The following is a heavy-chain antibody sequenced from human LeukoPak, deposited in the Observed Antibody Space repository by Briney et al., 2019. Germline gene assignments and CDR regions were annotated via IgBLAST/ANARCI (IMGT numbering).Heavy chain of an antibody. CDR3: VTGLGRTDHDY. CDR2: IKSNIDGETT. J-gene: IGHJ4*02. CDR1: GFTFSSTW. V-gene: IGHV3-15*01. Sequence: PGGSLRLSCAASGFTFSSTWMSWVRQAPGKGLEWVGRIKSNIDGETTDYAAPVNGRFTISRDDSKNTLYLQMNSLKTVDTAVYYCVTGLGRTDHDYWGQGTLVTVSS. D-gene: IGHD1/OR15-1a*01.